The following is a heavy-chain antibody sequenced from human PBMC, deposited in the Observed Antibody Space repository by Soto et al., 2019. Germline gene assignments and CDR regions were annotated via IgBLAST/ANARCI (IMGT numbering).Heavy chain of an antibody. D-gene: IGHD4-17*01. V-gene: IGHV4-39*01. CDR3: ARHKNRAYGDDHLDS. CDR1: GDSISSGFYY. Sequence: SETLSLTCSVSGDSISSGFYYWGWIRQPPGKGLEWIGSIYYSGSTYYNPSLKSRVTISVDTSKIHFSLQLNSMTAADTAVYYCARHKNRAYGDDHLDSWGQGTLVTVSS. CDR2: IYYSGST. J-gene: IGHJ4*02.